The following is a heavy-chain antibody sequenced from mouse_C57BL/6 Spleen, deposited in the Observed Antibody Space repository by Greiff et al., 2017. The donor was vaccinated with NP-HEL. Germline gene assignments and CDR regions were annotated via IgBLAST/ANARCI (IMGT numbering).Heavy chain of an antibody. CDR2: IHPNSGST. J-gene: IGHJ4*01. V-gene: IGHV1-64*01. CDR3: ARLGYSNGDYAMDY. CDR1: GYTFTSYW. Sequence: QVQLKQSGAELVKPGASVKLSCKASGYTFTSYWMHWVKQRPGQGLEWIGMIHPNSGSTNYNEKFKSKATLTVDKSSSTAYMQLSSLTSEDSAVYYCARLGYSNGDYAMDYWGQGTSVTVSS. D-gene: IGHD2-5*01.